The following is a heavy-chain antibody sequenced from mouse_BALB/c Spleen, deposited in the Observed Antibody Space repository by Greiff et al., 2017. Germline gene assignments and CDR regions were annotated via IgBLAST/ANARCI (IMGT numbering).Heavy chain of an antibody. CDR3: ARGANWAWFAY. V-gene: IGHV1-4*01. Sequence: QVQLQQSGAELARPGASVKMSCKASGYTFTSYTMHWVKQRPGQGLEWIGYINPSSGYTNYNQKFKDKATLTADKSSSTAYMQLSSLTSEDSAVYYCARGANWAWFAYWGQGTLVTVSA. D-gene: IGHD4-1*01. J-gene: IGHJ3*01. CDR2: INPSSGYT. CDR1: GYTFTSYT.